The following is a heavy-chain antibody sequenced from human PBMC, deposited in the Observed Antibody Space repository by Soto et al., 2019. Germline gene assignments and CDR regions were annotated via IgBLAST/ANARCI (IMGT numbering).Heavy chain of an antibody. CDR1: GYTFTSYG. D-gene: IGHD2-15*01. V-gene: IGHV1-18*01. Sequence: ASVKVSCKASGYTFTSYGISWVRQAPGQGLEWMGWISAYNGNTNYAQKLQGRVTMTTDTSTSTAYMELRSLRSDDTAVYYCERAEGYCSCGSCYSRLPSAFDIWGQGTMVIVSS. CDR2: ISAYNGNT. CDR3: ERAEGYCSCGSCYSRLPSAFDI. J-gene: IGHJ3*02.